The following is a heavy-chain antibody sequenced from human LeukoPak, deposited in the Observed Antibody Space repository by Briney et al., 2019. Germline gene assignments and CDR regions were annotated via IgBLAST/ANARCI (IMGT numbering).Heavy chain of an antibody. Sequence: GESLKISCKGSGYSFTSYWIGWVRQMPGKGLEWMGIIYPGDSDTRYSPSFQGQVTISADKSISTAYLQWSSLKASDTAMYYCARLSGDSDLFYYYYGMDVWGQGTTVTVSS. CDR1: GYSFTSYW. J-gene: IGHJ6*02. CDR3: ARLSGDSDLFYYYYGMDV. V-gene: IGHV5-51*01. CDR2: IYPGDSDT. D-gene: IGHD7-27*01.